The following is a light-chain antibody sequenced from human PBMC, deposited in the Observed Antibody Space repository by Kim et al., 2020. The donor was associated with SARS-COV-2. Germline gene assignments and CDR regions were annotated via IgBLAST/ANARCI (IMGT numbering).Light chain of an antibody. CDR3: QQFNSYLRHT. J-gene: IGKJ2*01. CDR1: QGTSSY. V-gene: IGKV1-9*01. CDR2: AAS. Sequence: DIQLTQSPSFLSASVGDRVTITCRASQGTSSYLAWYQQKPGKAPKLVIYAASTLQSGVPSRFSGSGSGTEFTLTISSLQPEDSATYYCQQFNSYLRHTFGQGTKLEIK.